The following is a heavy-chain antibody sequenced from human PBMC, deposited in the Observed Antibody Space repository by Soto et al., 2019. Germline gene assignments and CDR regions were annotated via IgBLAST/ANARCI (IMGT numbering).Heavy chain of an antibody. CDR3: AKWGPNISGWLLQYFQY. CDR1: GFTFSSYA. V-gene: IGHV3-23*01. Sequence: GGSLRLSCAASGFTFSSYAMRWVRQALGKGLEWVSHISGSGGSTYYADSVKGRFTISRDNSKNTLYLQMNSLWAEDTAVYYCAKWGPNISGWLLQYFQYWGQGTLVTVSS. J-gene: IGHJ1*01. D-gene: IGHD6-19*01. CDR2: ISGSGGST.